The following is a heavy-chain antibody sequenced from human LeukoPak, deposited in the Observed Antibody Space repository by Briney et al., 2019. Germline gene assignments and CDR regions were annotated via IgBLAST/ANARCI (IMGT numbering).Heavy chain of an antibody. J-gene: IGHJ4*02. V-gene: IGHV3-7*01. Sequence: GGSLRLSCAASGFIFSNSWMSWIRQAPGKGLEWVAHIKGDGSEKYYVDSVKGRFAIFRDNAKNSLFLQMNTLRAEDTAVYHCVAWTTVTPYWGQGTLVTVSS. CDR3: VAWTTVTPY. D-gene: IGHD4-17*01. CDR1: GFIFSNSW. CDR2: IKGDGSEK.